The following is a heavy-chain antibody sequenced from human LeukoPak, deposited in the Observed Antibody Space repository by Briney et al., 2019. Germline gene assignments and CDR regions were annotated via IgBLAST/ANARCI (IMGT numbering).Heavy chain of an antibody. CDR3: ARVGQWLRLELAMSFHSMDV. Sequence: PSQTLSLTCTVSGDSISSGDYYWSWIRQPPGKGLEWIGYIYYSGNTYYTPSLKSRLTISIDTSQNRFSLRLSSVTAADTAVYYCARVGQWLRLELAMSFHSMDVWGKGTTVTVSS. J-gene: IGHJ6*04. V-gene: IGHV4-30-4*01. CDR2: IYYSGNT. D-gene: IGHD5-12*01. CDR1: GDSISSGDYY.